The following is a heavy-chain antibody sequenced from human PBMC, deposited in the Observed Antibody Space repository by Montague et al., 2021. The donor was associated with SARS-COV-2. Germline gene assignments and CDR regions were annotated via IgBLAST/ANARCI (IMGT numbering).Heavy chain of an antibody. D-gene: IGHD6-19*01. CDR1: GDSVSSTAPA. CDR2: TYYRSEWHT. CDR3: ASGWTLFD. J-gene: IGHJ4*02. V-gene: IGHV6-1*01. Sequence: CAISGDSVSSTAPAWNWIRQSPSRALEWLGRTYYRSEWHTDYAVSVEGRLAIDADTSKKQFSLQLHSVTPEDSAVYYCASGWTLFDWGQGTLVTVSS.